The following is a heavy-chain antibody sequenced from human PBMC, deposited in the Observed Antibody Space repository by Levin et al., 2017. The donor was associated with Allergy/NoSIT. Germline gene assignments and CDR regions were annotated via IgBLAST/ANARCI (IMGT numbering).Heavy chain of an antibody. CDR2: IYPGESDS. D-gene: IGHD1-14*01. CDR3: AGHRSPGFGAHRDDFDF. V-gene: IGHV5-51*01. Sequence: RGESLKISCKGSGYSFSSYWIGWVRQMPGKGLEWMGIIYPGESDSRYSPSFQGQVTISADKSSNTAYLQWSSLRASETAMYYCAGHRSPGFGAHRDDFDFWGQGTLVTVSS. J-gene: IGHJ4*02. CDR1: GYSFSSYW.